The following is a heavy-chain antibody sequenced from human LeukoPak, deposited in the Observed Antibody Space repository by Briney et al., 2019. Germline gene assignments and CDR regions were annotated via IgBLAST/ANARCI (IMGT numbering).Heavy chain of an antibody. J-gene: IGHJ4*02. V-gene: IGHV3-7*01. CDR1: GFTFSSYW. Sequence: GGSLRLSCAASGFTFSSYWMSWVRQAPGKGLEWVANIKQDGSEKYYVDSVKGRFTISRDNAKNSLYLQMNSLRAEDTAVYYCARGRGRYDSSGYLSFDYWGQGTLVTVSS. CDR2: IKQDGSEK. D-gene: IGHD3-22*01. CDR3: ARGRGRYDSSGYLSFDY.